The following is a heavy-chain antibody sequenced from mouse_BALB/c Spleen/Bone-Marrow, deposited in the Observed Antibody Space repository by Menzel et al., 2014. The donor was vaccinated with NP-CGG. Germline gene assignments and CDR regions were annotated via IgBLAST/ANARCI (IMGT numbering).Heavy chain of an antibody. Sequence: QVQLQQSGAELVKPGASVKLSCKASGYTFTSYYMYWVKQRPGQGLEWIGEINPSNGGTNFNEKFKSRATLTVDKSSSTAYMQLSSLTSEDSAVYYCTRLPHWGQGPSLPISS. CDR1: GYTFTSYY. J-gene: IGHJ4*01. D-gene: IGHD5-1*01. V-gene: IGHV1S81*02. CDR3: TRLPH. CDR2: INPSNGGT.